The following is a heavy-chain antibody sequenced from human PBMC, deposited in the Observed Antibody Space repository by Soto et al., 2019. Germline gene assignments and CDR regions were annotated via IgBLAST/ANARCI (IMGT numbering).Heavy chain of an antibody. CDR1: GFTFSNAW. CDR2: IKSKPNGGTR. Sequence: EVPLVESGGGLVQPGGSLRLSCVGSGFTFSNAWMSWVRQAPGKGLEWVGRIKSKPNGGTRDYAAPVKGRFAVSRDDSKNTFFLQMNSLKIEDAAVYYCTTGAFFDNWGQGTLVTVSS. CDR3: TTGAFFDN. J-gene: IGHJ4*02. V-gene: IGHV3-15*01.